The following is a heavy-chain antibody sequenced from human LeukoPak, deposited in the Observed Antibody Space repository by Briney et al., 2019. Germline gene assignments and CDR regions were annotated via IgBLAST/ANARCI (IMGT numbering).Heavy chain of an antibody. J-gene: IGHJ4*02. Sequence: GGSLRLSCAASGFTFSSYGMHWVRQAPGKGLEWVAVISYDGSNKYYADSVKGRFTISRDNSKNTLYLQMNSLRAEDTAVYYCAKARSYYDFWSGYYNPSGELDYWGQGTLVTVSS. D-gene: IGHD3-3*01. CDR2: ISYDGSNK. V-gene: IGHV3-30*18. CDR1: GFTFSSYG. CDR3: AKARSYYDFWSGYYNPSGELDY.